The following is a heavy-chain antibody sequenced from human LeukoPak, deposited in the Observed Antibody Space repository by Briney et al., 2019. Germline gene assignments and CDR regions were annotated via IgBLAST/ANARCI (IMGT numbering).Heavy chain of an antibody. CDR2: INADAGKP. CDR1: GYTFNTHS. Sequence: GASVKVSCKASGYTFNTHSITWVRQAPGRGLEWLGWINADAGKPTYAQDFTGRFVFSLDTSVSTAYLQISSLKAEDTAVYYCAREVVRFWGQGTLVTVSS. J-gene: IGHJ4*02. CDR3: AREVVRF. D-gene: IGHD6-6*01. V-gene: IGHV7-4-1*02.